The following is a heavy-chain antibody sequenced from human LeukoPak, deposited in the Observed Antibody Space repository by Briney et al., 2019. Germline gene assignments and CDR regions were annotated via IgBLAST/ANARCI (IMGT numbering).Heavy chain of an antibody. CDR3: ARVRSINSIVVVPAAILWSDP. Sequence: PSQTLSLTCTVSGGSISSGGYYWSWIRQPPGKGLEWIGYIYHSGSTYYNPSLKSRVTISVDRSKNQFSLKLSFVTAADTAVYYCARVRSINSIVVVPAAILWSDPWGQGTLVTVSS. CDR2: IYHSGST. CDR1: GGSISSGGYY. J-gene: IGHJ5*02. D-gene: IGHD2-2*01. V-gene: IGHV4-30-2*01.